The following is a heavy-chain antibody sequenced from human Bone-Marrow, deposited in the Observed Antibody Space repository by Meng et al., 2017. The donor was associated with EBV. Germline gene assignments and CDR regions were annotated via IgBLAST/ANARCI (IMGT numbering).Heavy chain of an antibody. CDR3: ARGGHNFDY. CDR2: KYYRSKWYN. Sequence: QLQHSRPGLVQPSQTLSLTLAIAGDSVSSNIAAWNWIRQPPSRGLEWLGRKYYRSKWYNDYAVSVKSRITINPDTSKNQFSLQLNSVTPEDTAVYYCARGGHNFDYWGQGTLVTVSS. V-gene: IGHV6-1*01. CDR1: GDSVSSNIAA. J-gene: IGHJ4*02.